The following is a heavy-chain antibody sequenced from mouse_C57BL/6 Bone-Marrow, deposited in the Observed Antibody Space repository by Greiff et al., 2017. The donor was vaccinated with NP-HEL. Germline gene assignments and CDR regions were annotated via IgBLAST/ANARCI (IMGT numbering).Heavy chain of an antibody. CDR2: IRSKSNNYAT. CDR3: VRLITTVYAMDY. Sequence: DVKLVESGGGLVQPKGSLKLSCAASGFSFNTYAMNWVRQAPGKGLEWVARIRSKSNNYATYYADSVKDRFTISRDDSESMLYLQMNNLKTEDTAMYYCVRLITTVYAMDYWGQGTSVTVSS. V-gene: IGHV10-1*01. D-gene: IGHD1-2*01. CDR1: GFSFNTYA. J-gene: IGHJ4*01.